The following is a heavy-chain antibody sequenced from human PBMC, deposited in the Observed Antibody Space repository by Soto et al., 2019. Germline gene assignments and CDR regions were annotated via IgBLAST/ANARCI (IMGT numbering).Heavy chain of an antibody. CDR2: IVGSGGTT. D-gene: IGHD6-19*01. CDR1: GITFSSYV. J-gene: IGHJ6*02. CDR3: AKVRGSGWYRPFIDGMDV. V-gene: IGHV3-23*01. Sequence: EVQLLESGGGLVQPGGSLRLSCTASGITFSSYVMSWVRQAPGKGLEWVSIIVGSGGTTYYADSVKGWFTVSRDNSKNTRYLQMGSLRAEDTAVYYCAKVRGSGWYRPFIDGMDVWGQGATVTVSS.